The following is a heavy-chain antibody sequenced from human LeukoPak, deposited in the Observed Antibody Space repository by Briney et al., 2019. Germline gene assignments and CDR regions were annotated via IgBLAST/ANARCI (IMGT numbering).Heavy chain of an antibody. V-gene: IGHV3-30*15. Sequence: PGGSLRLSYAASGFTFSSYAMHWVRQAPGKGLEWVAVISYDGSNKYYADSVKGRFTISRDNSKNTLYLQMSSLRAEDTAVYYCARAVVPTPFDYWGQGTLVTVSS. D-gene: IGHD4-23*01. J-gene: IGHJ4*02. CDR3: ARAVVPTPFDY. CDR1: GFTFSSYA. CDR2: ISYDGSNK.